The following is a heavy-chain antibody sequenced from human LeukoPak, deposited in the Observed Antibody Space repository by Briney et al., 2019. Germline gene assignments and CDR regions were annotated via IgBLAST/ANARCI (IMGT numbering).Heavy chain of an antibody. CDR1: GFTFSSYA. CDR2: ISGSSSYT. J-gene: IGHJ3*02. CDR3: AREPDSSSEDDVDI. Sequence: PGGSLRLSCAASGFTFSSYAMNWVRQAPGKGLEWVSSISGSSSYTYYADSVKGRFTISRDNAKNSLYLEMNSLRAEDMAVYYCAREPDSSSEDDVDIWGQGTMVTVSS. D-gene: IGHD4-11*01. V-gene: IGHV3-21*01.